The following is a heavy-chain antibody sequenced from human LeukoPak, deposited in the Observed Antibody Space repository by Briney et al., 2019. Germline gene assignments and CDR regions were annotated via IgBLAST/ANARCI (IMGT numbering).Heavy chain of an antibody. CDR2: ITASGDRT. V-gene: IGHV3-23*01. CDR3: ATHDCSTITCYMDY. D-gene: IGHD2-15*01. Sequence: GGSLRLSCDASGFGFSTYAMSWVRQDPGKGLEWVSGITASGDRTYYAESVKGRFTISRDNSKNTLYLQMNNLRVEDTARYHCATHDCSTITCYMDYWGQGTLVPVSS. CDR1: GFGFSTYA. J-gene: IGHJ4*02.